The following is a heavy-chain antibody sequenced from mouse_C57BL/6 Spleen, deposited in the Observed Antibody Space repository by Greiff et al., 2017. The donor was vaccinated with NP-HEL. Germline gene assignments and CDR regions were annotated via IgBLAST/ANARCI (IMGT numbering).Heavy chain of an antibody. Sequence: EVMLVESEGGLVQPGSSMKLSCTASGFTFSDYYMAWVRQVPEKGLEWVANINYDGSSTYYLDSLKSRFIISRDNAKNILYLQMGSLKSEDTATYYCARVIATGWYFDVWGTGTTVTVSS. J-gene: IGHJ1*03. CDR3: ARVIATGWYFDV. CDR2: INYDGSST. CDR1: GFTFSDYY. V-gene: IGHV5-16*01. D-gene: IGHD1-1*01.